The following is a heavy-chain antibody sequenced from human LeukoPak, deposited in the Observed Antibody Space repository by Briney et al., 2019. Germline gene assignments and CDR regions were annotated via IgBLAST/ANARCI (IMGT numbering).Heavy chain of an antibody. V-gene: IGHV1-8*01. J-gene: IGHJ4*02. CDR1: GYTFTSYD. CDR3: ARGENFRSTDDVIDY. D-gene: IGHD4-11*01. CDR2: INPNSGNT. Sequence: AASVKVSCKASGYTFTSYDINWVRQATGQGLEWMGWINPNSGNTGYAQKFQGRVTMTRNTSISTAYMELSSLRSEDTAVYYCARGENFRSTDDVIDYWGQGTLVTVSS.